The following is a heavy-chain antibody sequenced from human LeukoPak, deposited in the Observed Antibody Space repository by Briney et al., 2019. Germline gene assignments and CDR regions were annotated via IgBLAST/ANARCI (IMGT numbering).Heavy chain of an antibody. D-gene: IGHD1-26*01. V-gene: IGHV4-59*01. CDR1: GGSISSYY. J-gene: IGHJ4*02. Sequence: PSETLSLTCTVSGGSISSYYWSWIRQPPGKGLEWIGYIYYSGSTNYNPSLKSRVTISVDTSKNQFSLKLSSVTAADTAVYYCATVGNGFYYFDYWGQGTLVTVSS. CDR3: ATVGNGFYYFDY. CDR2: IYYSGST.